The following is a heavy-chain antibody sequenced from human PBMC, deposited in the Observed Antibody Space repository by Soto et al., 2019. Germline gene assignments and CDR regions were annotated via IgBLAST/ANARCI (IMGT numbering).Heavy chain of an antibody. CDR1: GYTLTELS. Sequence: ASVKVSCKVSGYTLTELSMHWVRQAPGKGLEWMGGFDPEDGETIYAQKFQGRVTMTEDTSTDTAYMELSSLRSEDTAVYYCALYCSSTSCPTWYAFDIWGQGSMVTVSS. V-gene: IGHV1-24*01. J-gene: IGHJ3*02. CDR2: FDPEDGET. D-gene: IGHD2-2*01. CDR3: ALYCSSTSCPTWYAFDI.